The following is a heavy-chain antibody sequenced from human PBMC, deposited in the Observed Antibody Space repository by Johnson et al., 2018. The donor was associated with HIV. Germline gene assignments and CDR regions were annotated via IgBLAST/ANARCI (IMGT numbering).Heavy chain of an antibody. D-gene: IGHD3-10*01. CDR1: GFTFSGSA. CDR3: ARWVMVRGREAFDI. CDR2: IYSGDNT. V-gene: IGHV3-53*01. J-gene: IGHJ3*02. Sequence: EVQLVESGGGLVQPGESLKLSCAASGFTFSGSAMHWVRQASGKGLEWVSVIYSGDNTKYADSVKGRFIISRDNSKNTLYLQMNSLRAEDTAVYYCARWVMVRGREAFDIWGQGTMVTVSS.